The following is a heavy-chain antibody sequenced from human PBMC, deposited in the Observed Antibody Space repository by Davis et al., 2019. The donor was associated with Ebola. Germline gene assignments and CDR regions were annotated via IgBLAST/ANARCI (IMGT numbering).Heavy chain of an antibody. J-gene: IGHJ6*02. V-gene: IGHV4-34*01. Sequence: SETLSLTCAVYGESFSGFYWSWIRQPPGQGPEWIGEINHWGSTNYNPSLKSRVTISVDTSKNQISLKLSSVTAADTAVYYCARQRDPLRYYGMDVWGQGTTVTVSS. CDR1: GESFSGFY. CDR2: INHWGST. CDR3: ARQRDPLRYYGMDV.